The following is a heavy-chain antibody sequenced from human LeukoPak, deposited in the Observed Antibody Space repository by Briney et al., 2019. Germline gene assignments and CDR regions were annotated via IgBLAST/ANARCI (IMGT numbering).Heavy chain of an antibody. CDR3: ARSAGYSYGYTFIDY. V-gene: IGHV5-51*01. J-gene: IGHJ4*02. Sequence: GESLKISCKGSGYSFTSYWIGWVRHMPGKGLEWIGIIYPGDSDTRYSPSFQGQVTISVDKSISAAYLQWSSLKASDTAIYYCARSAGYSYGYTFIDYWRQGTLVTVSS. D-gene: IGHD5-18*01. CDR1: GYSFTSYW. CDR2: IYPGDSDT.